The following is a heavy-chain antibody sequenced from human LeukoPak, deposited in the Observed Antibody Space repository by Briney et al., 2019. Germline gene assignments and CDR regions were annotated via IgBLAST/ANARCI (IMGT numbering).Heavy chain of an antibody. Sequence: SSETLSLTCTVSGGPISSSSYYWGWIRQPPGKGLEWIGSIYYSGSTYYNPSLKSRVTISVDTSKNQFSLKLSSVTAADTAVYYCARLAWGRLDYWGQGTLVTVSS. CDR1: GGPISSSSYY. CDR3: ARLAWGRLDY. V-gene: IGHV4-39*07. D-gene: IGHD7-27*01. J-gene: IGHJ4*02. CDR2: IYYSGST.